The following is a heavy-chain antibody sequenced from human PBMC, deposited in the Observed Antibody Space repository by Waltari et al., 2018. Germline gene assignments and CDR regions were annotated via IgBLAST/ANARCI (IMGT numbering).Heavy chain of an antibody. Sequence: QVQLQESGPGLVKPSETLSLTCTVSGGSISSYYWSWIRQPPGKGLEWIGYIYYSGSTNYNPSLKSRVTISVDTSKNQFSLKLSSVTAADTAVYYCARDLPHSSSWGYFDLWGRGILVTVSS. J-gene: IGHJ2*01. CDR3: ARDLPHSSSWGYFDL. CDR2: IYYSGST. D-gene: IGHD6-13*01. CDR1: GGSISSYY. V-gene: IGHV4-59*01.